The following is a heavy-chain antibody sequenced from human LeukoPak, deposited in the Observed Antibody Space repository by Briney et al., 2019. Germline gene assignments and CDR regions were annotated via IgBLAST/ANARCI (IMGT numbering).Heavy chain of an antibody. CDR3: ASISGSYYSDDFDY. Sequence: GGSLRLSCAASGFTFSDYYMSWIRQAPGKGLEWVSYISSSGSTIYYADSVKGRFTTSRDNAKNSLYLQMNSLRAEDTAVYYCASISGSYYSDDFDYWGQGTLVTVSS. CDR1: GFTFSDYY. D-gene: IGHD1-26*01. J-gene: IGHJ4*02. V-gene: IGHV3-11*01. CDR2: ISSSGSTI.